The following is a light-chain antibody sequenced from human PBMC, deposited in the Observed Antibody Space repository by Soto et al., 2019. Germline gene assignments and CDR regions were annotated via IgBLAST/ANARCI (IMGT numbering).Light chain of an antibody. J-gene: IGLJ1*01. V-gene: IGLV2-14*03. CDR3: SSYSSSGTLYV. CDR2: DVS. Sequence: QSALTQPASVSGSPGQSITISCTGSSSDVGDYNYVAWYQQHPDKAPKLMIFDVSSRPSGVSNRFSSSKSGSTASLTISGLQANDEADYFCSSYSSSGTLYVFGTGTKLTVL. CDR1: SSDVGDYNY.